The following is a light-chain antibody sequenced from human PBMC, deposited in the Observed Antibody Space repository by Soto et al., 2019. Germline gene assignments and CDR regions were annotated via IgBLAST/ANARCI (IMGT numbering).Light chain of an antibody. CDR2: GAS. CDR1: QSVSSNY. CDR3: QQYGTSPWT. Sequence: EIVLTQSPGTLSLSPLESATLSCRASQSVSSNYLAWYQQRVGRAPRLLIYGASSRATGVPDRFSGSGSGKDFTLTISRLEPEDFAVYFCQQYGTSPWTFGQGPKVEIK. V-gene: IGKV3-20*01. J-gene: IGKJ1*01.